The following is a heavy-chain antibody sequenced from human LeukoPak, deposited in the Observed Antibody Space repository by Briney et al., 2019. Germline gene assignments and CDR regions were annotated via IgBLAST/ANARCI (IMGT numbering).Heavy chain of an antibody. V-gene: IGHV3-23*01. CDR1: GFTFNDYT. CDR3: ARGEGRDLVRFAAY. Sequence: GGSLSLSCAASGFTFNDYTMSWPRQSPVKGLEWVAAISGSGGKTYDADSVKGRFTISRDNSKSTLYLEMNNLRAEDAAVYFWARGEGRDLVRFAAYWGQGTLVTVSS. D-gene: IGHD6-13*01. CDR2: ISGSGGKT. J-gene: IGHJ4*02.